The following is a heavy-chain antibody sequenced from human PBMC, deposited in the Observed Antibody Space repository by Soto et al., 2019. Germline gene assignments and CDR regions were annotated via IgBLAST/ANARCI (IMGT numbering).Heavy chain of an antibody. CDR2: ISYAGSNK. D-gene: IGHD5-18*01. CDR3: AKVWSRVDTAMDHVDY. Sequence: QVQLVESGGGVVQPGRSLRLSCAASGFTFSSYGMHWVRQAPGKGLEWVAVISYAGSNKSYADSVKGRFTISRDNSKNTLYLQMNRLRAEDTAVYYCAKVWSRVDTAMDHVDYWGQGTLVTVSS. J-gene: IGHJ4*02. CDR1: GFTFSSYG. V-gene: IGHV3-30*18.